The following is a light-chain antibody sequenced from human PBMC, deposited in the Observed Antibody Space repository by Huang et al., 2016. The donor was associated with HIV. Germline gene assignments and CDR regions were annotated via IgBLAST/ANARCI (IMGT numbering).Light chain of an antibody. Sequence: DIQMTQSPSSLSASVGDRVTITCLASQSISTYVNWYQQKPGKAPKLLLYAAASLQNGVPPRFSGSGSGTDFTLTISSLQPEDFATYSCQQSYNPPWTFGQGTKVEIK. V-gene: IGKV1-39*01. J-gene: IGKJ1*01. CDR2: AAA. CDR3: QQSYNPPWT. CDR1: QSISTY.